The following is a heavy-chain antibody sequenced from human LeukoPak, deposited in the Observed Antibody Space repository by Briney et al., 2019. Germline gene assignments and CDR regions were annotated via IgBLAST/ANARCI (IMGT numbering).Heavy chain of an antibody. CDR3: TRVEETATTAAIIRKYSYYYYYMDV. J-gene: IGHJ6*03. D-gene: IGHD4-11*01. CDR1: GFTFSTYR. CDR2: IKQDGSEK. Sequence: GGSLRLSCAASGFTFSTYRMSWVRQAPGKGLEWVANIKQDGSEKHYVDSVKGRFTISRDNAKNSLYLQMSSLRAEDTAVYYCTRVEETATTAAIIRKYSYYYYYMDVWGKGNTVTISS. V-gene: IGHV3-7*01.